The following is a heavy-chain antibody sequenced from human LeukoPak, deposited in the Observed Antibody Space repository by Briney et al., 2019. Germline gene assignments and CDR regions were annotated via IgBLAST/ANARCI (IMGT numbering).Heavy chain of an antibody. CDR1: GYSFTNYW. V-gene: IGHV5-51*01. CDR2: IYPGDSDT. Sequence: KPGESLKISCKGSGYSFTNYWIGWVRQMPGKGLEWMAIIYPGDSDTRYSPSFQGLVIISADKSTSTAYLQWSSLKASDTAMYYCARQGTTVKQEVVFDTWGKGKRVP. CDR3: ARQGTTVKQEVVFDT. D-gene: IGHD4-17*01. J-gene: IGHJ3*02.